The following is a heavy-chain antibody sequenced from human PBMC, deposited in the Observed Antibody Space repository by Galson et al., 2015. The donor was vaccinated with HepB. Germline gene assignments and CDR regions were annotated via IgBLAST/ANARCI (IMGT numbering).Heavy chain of an antibody. V-gene: IGHV3-30-3*01. CDR3: AREGVRYSSGRYYFDY. D-gene: IGHD6-19*01. J-gene: IGHJ4*02. CDR1: GFTFSSYA. Sequence: SLRLSCAASGFTFSSYAMHWVRQAPGKGLEWVAVISYDGSNKYYADSVKGRFTISRDNSKNTLYLQMNSLRAEDTAVYYCAREGVRYSSGRYYFDYWGQGTLVTVSS. CDR2: ISYDGSNK.